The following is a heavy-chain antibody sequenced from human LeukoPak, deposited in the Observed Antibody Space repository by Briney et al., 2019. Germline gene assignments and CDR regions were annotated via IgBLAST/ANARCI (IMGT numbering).Heavy chain of an antibody. J-gene: IGHJ4*02. CDR2: IKKDGSEK. CDR3: ARDLSGVTGYTYGRGIDY. D-gene: IGHD5-18*01. V-gene: IGHV3-7*01. Sequence: GGSLRLSCAASGFTFSSYWMSWVRQAPGKGLEWVANIKKDGSEKYYVDSVKVRFTISRDNAKTSLYLQMNSLRAEDTAVYYCARDLSGVTGYTYGRGIDYWGQGTLVTVSS. CDR1: GFTFSSYW.